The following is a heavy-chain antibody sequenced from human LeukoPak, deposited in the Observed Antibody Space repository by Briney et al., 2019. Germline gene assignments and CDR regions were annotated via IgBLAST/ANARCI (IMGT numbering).Heavy chain of an antibody. CDR2: IHTSGPT. V-gene: IGHV4-61*02. Sequence: SQTLSLTCTVSGGSISSGSYFWSWIRQPAGKGLEWIGRIHTSGPTNYNPSLKSRVTISIDRSKNQFSLKLSSVTATDTAMYYCTRGGGYDAFDIWGQGTMVTVSS. CDR3: TRGGGYDAFDI. CDR1: GGSISSGSYF. D-gene: IGHD2-15*01. J-gene: IGHJ3*02.